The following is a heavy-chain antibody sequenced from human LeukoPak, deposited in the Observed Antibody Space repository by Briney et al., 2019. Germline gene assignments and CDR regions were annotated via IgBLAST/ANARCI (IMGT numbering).Heavy chain of an antibody. J-gene: IGHJ5*02. Sequence: TSETLSLTCTVSGGSISSSSYYWGWIRQAPGKGLEWIGSIYYSGSTYYNPSLKSRVTISVDTSKNQFSLKLSSVTAADTAVYYCARRAYGSGSSIWFDPWGQGTLVTVSS. V-gene: IGHV4-39*07. CDR3: ARRAYGSGSSIWFDP. D-gene: IGHD3-10*01. CDR1: GGSISSSSYY. CDR2: IYYSGST.